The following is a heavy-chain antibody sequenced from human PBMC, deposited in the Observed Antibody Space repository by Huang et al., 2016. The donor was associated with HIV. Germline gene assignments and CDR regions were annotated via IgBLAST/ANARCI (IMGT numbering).Heavy chain of an antibody. Sequence: QMQLQQRGAGLLKPSETLSLTCGVSGGSFTGNYLTWIRQDPGKGLEWIGEVNDSGATNSNPSLNGRVTISLDKSNRELSLNLRSVTAADTAVDYCARQWTILEWLLGLDVWGQGTTVIVSS. CDR1: GGSFTGNY. J-gene: IGHJ6*02. V-gene: IGHV4-34*02. CDR2: VNDSGAT. D-gene: IGHD3-3*01. CDR3: ARQWTILEWLLGLDV.